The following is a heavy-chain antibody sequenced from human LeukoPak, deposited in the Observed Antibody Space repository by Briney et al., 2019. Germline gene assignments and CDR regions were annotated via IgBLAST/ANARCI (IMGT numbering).Heavy chain of an antibody. D-gene: IGHD6-6*01. CDR2: IYYSGRT. CDR3: ARRAYSSSSFDY. CDR1: DGSISSGNHF. Sequence: PSETLSLTCTVSDGSISSGNHFWGWIRQPPGKGLEWIGIIYYSGRTYFNPSLKSRVTISVDTSKNQFSLKLSSVTAADTAVYYCARRAYSSSSFDYWGQGTLVTVSS. J-gene: IGHJ4*02. V-gene: IGHV4-39*01.